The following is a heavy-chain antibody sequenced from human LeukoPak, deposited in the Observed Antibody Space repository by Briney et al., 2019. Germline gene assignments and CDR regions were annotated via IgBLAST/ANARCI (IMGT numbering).Heavy chain of an antibody. CDR3: ATPGNYYDSSGYSYFDY. J-gene: IGHJ4*02. Sequence: ASVKVSRKASGGTFSSYAISWVRQAPGQGLEWMGRIIPIFGTANYAQKFQGRVTITTDESTSTAYMELSSLRSEDTAVYYCATPGNYYDSSGYSYFDYWGQGTLVTVSS. V-gene: IGHV1-69*05. CDR1: GGTFSSYA. CDR2: IIPIFGTA. D-gene: IGHD3-22*01.